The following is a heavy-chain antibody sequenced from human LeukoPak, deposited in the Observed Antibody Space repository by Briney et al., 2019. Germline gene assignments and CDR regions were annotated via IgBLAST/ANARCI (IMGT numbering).Heavy chain of an antibody. D-gene: IGHD3-22*01. J-gene: IGHJ4*02. CDR2: IYDSGTS. CDR1: GGSISSYY. CDR3: ARAPSYYFDTSGYFDS. V-gene: IGHV4-59*01. Sequence: SETLSLTCTVSGGSISSYYWSWIRQPPGKGLEWLGYIYDSGTSNYNPSLKSRVTISLDTSKNQFSLRLSSVIAADTAMYYCARAPSYYFDTSGYFDSWGQGTLVTVSS.